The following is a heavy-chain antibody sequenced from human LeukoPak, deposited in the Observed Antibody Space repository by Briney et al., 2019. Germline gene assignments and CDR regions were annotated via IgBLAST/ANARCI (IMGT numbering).Heavy chain of an antibody. CDR3: ARDSAVAQDYYYYMDV. CDR2: ISSSSRTI. D-gene: IGHD5-18*01. CDR1: GFIFSCYS. V-gene: IGHV3-48*01. J-gene: IGHJ6*03. Sequence: PGGALILSCSAPGFIFSCYSMKWVRPAPGEGVGGGSYISSSSRTIYYADSVKGRFTISRDNAKDSLYLQMNSLRAEDTALYYCARDSAVAQDYYYYMDVWGRGTTVTVSS.